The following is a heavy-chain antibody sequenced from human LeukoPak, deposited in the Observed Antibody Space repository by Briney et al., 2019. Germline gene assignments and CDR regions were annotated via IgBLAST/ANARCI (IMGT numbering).Heavy chain of an antibody. V-gene: IGHV3-9*01. D-gene: IGHD2-8*01. CDR3: VKDAPNGSVDF. Sequence: PGGSLRLSCVTSGFTFERYVMHWMRLAPGKGLECVSSIHPNNRGVGYAASVKGRFAISRDNARNSLYLEMTSLRPEDTAVYYCVKDAPNGSVDFWGRGTLVTVSS. CDR1: GFTFERYV. CDR2: IHPNNRGV. J-gene: IGHJ4*02.